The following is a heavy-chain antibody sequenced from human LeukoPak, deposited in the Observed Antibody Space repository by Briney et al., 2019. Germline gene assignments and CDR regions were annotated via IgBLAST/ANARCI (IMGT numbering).Heavy chain of an antibody. Sequence: ASVKVSCKASGYTFTTYDINWVRQAPGQGLEWMGWMIPNSGNTGYAQKFQGRITMTRDTSTSTAYMELSSLTSDDTAVYYCTTSTSPTRSYNSGTFGWFDPWGQGTLVTVSS. CDR2: MIPNSGNT. CDR3: TTSTSPTRSYNSGTFGWFDP. J-gene: IGHJ5*02. D-gene: IGHD6-19*01. V-gene: IGHV1-8*02. CDR1: GYTFTTYD.